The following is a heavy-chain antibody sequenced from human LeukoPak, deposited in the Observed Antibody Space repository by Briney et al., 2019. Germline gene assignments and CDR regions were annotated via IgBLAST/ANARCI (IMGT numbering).Heavy chain of an antibody. V-gene: IGHV1-18*04. CDR1: GYSFTSYG. D-gene: IGHD5-12*01. Sequence: GASVKVSCKASGYSFTSYGITWVREAPGQGPEWMGWISGSTGNTHYAQNVQGRVTMTTDTATSTAYMELRSLGSDDTAVYYCARSRVATRSHYYYYGMDVWGQGTTVTVSS. J-gene: IGHJ6*02. CDR3: ARSRVATRSHYYYYGMDV. CDR2: ISGSTGNT.